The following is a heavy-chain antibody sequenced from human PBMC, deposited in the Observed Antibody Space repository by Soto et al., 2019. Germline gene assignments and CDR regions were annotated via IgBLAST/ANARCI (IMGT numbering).Heavy chain of an antibody. Sequence: QVQLVESGGGVVQPGRFPRLSCAASGFTFSTYAMHWVRQAPGKGLEWVAVISYDGSNKYYADSVKGRFTISRDNSKNTLYLQMNSLRAEDTAVYYCARDKSPYSSGWHNRHFDYWGQGTLVTVSS. CDR2: ISYDGSNK. CDR3: ARDKSPYSSGWHNRHFDY. V-gene: IGHV3-30-3*01. J-gene: IGHJ4*02. D-gene: IGHD6-19*01. CDR1: GFTFSTYA.